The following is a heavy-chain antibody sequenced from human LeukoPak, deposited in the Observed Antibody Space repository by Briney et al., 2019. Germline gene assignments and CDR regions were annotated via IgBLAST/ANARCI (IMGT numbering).Heavy chain of an antibody. CDR1: GGSISSYY. V-gene: IGHV4-59*01. J-gene: IGHJ4*02. Sequence: SETLSLTCTVSGGSISSYYWGWIRQPPGKGLEWIGYIYYSGSTNYNPSLKSRVTISVDTSKNQFSLKLSSVTAADTAVYYCARDRDGYCSGGSCRHYFDYWGQGTLATVSS. CDR2: IYYSGST. D-gene: IGHD2-15*01. CDR3: ARDRDGYCSGGSCRHYFDY.